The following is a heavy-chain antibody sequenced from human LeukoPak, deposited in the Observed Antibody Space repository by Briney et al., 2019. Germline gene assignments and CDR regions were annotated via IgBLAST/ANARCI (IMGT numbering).Heavy chain of an antibody. CDR1: GFTFDDYA. CDR2: ISWNSGSI. D-gene: IGHD6-13*01. J-gene: IGHJ4*02. CDR3: ARDLGSWYFGLDY. V-gene: IGHV3-9*01. Sequence: SGGSLRLSCAASGFTFDDYAMHWVRQAPGKGLEWVSGISWNSGSIGYADSVKGRFTISRDNAKNSLYLQMNSLRSDDTAVYYCARDLGSWYFGLDYWGQGTLVTVSS.